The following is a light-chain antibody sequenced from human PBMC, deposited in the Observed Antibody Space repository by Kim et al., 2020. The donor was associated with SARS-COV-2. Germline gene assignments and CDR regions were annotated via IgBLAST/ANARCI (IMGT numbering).Light chain of an antibody. CDR3: QQYNKWPMYT. CDR1: QSISTN. J-gene: IGKJ2*01. Sequence: VSPGERATLSCRASQSISTNLAWYQHEPGQAPSLLIYGASTRATGVSARFSGSGSGTDFTLTISSLQSEDFAVYFCQQYNKWPMYTFGQGTKLEI. CDR2: GAS. V-gene: IGKV3-15*01.